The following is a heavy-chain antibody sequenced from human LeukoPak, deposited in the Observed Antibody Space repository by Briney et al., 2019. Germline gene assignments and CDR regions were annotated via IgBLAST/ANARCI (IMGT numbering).Heavy chain of an antibody. CDR1: GGSISSSSYY. J-gene: IGHJ4*02. Sequence: SETLSLTCTVSGGSISSSSYYWSWIRQPPGKGLEWIGYIYYSGSTYYNPSLKSRVTISVDTSKNQFSLKLSSVTAADTAVYYCARGGYCSSTSCLDYWGQGTLVTVSS. CDR2: IYYSGST. V-gene: IGHV4-30-4*08. D-gene: IGHD2-2*03. CDR3: ARGGYCSSTSCLDY.